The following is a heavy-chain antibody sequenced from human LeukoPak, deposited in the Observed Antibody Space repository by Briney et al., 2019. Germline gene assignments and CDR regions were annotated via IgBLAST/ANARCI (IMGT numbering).Heavy chain of an antibody. J-gene: IGHJ4*02. CDR1: GYTFTSYD. Sequence: ASVKVSCKASGYTFTSYDINWVRQATGQGLEWMGWMNPNSGNTGYAQKFQGRVTMTRDTSTSTVYMELSSLRPEDTAVYYCARRTNYYDSSGYRGYDYWGQGTLVTVSS. V-gene: IGHV1-8*01. D-gene: IGHD3-22*01. CDR3: ARRTNYYDSSGYRGYDY. CDR2: MNPNSGNT.